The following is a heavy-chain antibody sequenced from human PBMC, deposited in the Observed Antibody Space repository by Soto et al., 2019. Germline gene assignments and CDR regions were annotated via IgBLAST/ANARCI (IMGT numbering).Heavy chain of an antibody. CDR3: ARVGYYDSSGYYYYYYGMDV. J-gene: IGHJ6*02. Sequence: QVPLVQSGAEVKKPGASVKVSCKASGYTFTSYGISWVRQAPGQGLEWMGWISAYNGNTNYAQKLPGRVTMTKDTYTRPAYMEVRSLRSDDTAVDYCARVGYYDSSGYYYYYYGMDVWGQGTKVTVSS. V-gene: IGHV1-18*01. CDR1: GYTFTSYG. CDR2: ISAYNGNT. D-gene: IGHD3-22*01.